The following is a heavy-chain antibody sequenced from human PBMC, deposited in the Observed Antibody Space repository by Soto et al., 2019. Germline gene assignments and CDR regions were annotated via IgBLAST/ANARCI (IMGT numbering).Heavy chain of an antibody. CDR3: ASSSGHDYSNYDWFDP. CDR2: IYYSGST. D-gene: IGHD4-4*01. Sequence: PSETLSLTCTASGISISSYYWSWIRQPPGKGLEWNGNIYYSGSTNYNPSHKSRVTISVDTSKTLVALKLSSVTAADTALFYCASSSGHDYSNYDWFDPWGQGTLVTVSS. J-gene: IGHJ5*02. CDR1: GISISSYY. V-gene: IGHV4-59*08.